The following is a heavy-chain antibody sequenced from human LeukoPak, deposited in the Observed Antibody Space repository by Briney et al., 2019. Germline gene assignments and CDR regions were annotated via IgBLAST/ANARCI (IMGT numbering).Heavy chain of an antibody. D-gene: IGHD3-22*01. V-gene: IGHV2-5*01. CDR2: IYCNDDK. J-gene: IGHJ4*02. CDR1: RFPLSTSAVG. Sequence: SGPTLAKLTQTRTLTCTFSRFPLSTSAVGVGWIRQPPRKALEWLTLIYCNDDKRYSPALKSRITITKDNYKKQVVLTMTNMDPVDTATYYCAGLDYYDSSGYFDYWGQGTLVTVSS. CDR3: AGLDYYDSSGYFDY.